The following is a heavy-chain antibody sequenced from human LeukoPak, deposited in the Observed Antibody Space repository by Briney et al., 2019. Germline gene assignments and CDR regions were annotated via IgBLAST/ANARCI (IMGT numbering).Heavy chain of an antibody. Sequence: GGSLRLSCAASGFTFSSYAMSWVRQAPGKGLEWVSAISGSGGSTYYADSVKGRFTISRDNAKNSLYLQMNSLRAEDTAVYYCATVSGSYYAFDYWGRGTLVTVSS. V-gene: IGHV3-23*01. CDR1: GFTFSSYA. CDR3: ATVSGSYYAFDY. J-gene: IGHJ4*02. CDR2: ISGSGGST. D-gene: IGHD1-26*01.